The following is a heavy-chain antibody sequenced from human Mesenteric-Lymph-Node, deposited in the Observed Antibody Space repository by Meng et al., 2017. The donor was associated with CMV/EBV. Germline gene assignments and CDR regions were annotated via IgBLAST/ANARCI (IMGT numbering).Heavy chain of an antibody. CDR2: IWYDGSNK. V-gene: IGHV3-33*01. Sequence: CAASGFTFSSYGMHWVRQAPGKGLEWVAVIWYDGSNKYYADSVKGRFTISRDNSKNTLYLQMNSLRAEDTAVYYCARDRGAYSSTLDYWGQGTLVTVSS. D-gene: IGHD6-13*01. CDR1: GFTFSSYG. CDR3: ARDRGAYSSTLDY. J-gene: IGHJ4*02.